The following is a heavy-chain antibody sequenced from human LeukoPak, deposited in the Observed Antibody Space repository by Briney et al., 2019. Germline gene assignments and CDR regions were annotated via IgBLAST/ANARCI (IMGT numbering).Heavy chain of an antibody. D-gene: IGHD3-22*01. J-gene: IGHJ5*02. CDR2: ISNDGGGT. CDR1: GFIFNNYG. CDR3: AKGGSGYFADL. V-gene: IGHV3-23*01. Sequence: GGSLRLSCAASGFIFNNYGLIWVRQAPGKGLQWVSAISNDGGGTTYADFVKGRFTISRDNSKNTLFLQMSSLRAVDTALYYCAKGGSGYFADLWGQGTLVTVSS.